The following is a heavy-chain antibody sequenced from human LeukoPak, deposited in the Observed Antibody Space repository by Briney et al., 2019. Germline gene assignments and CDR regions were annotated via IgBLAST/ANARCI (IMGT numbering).Heavy chain of an antibody. Sequence: PSETLSLTCAVYGGSFSGYYWSWIRQPPGKGLEWIGEINHSGSTNYNPSLKSRVTISVDTSKNQFSLKLSPVTAADTAVYYCARRDSSGYVYWGQGTLVTVSS. D-gene: IGHD3-22*01. CDR2: INHSGST. CDR1: GGSFSGYY. CDR3: ARRDSSGYVY. J-gene: IGHJ4*02. V-gene: IGHV4-34*01.